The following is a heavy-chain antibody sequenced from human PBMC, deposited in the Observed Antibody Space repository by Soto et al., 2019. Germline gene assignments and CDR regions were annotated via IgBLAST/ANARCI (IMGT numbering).Heavy chain of an antibody. J-gene: IGHJ4*02. CDR3: ARGAHDYGGNVY. D-gene: IGHD4-17*01. Sequence: QVQLQESGPGLVKPSQTLSLTCTVSGGSISSGGYYWSWIRQHPGKGLEWIGYIYYSGSTYYNPSLQSRVTISVDTSQNQISLKLSSVTAADAAVYYCARGAHDYGGNVYWGQGTLVTVSP. CDR1: GGSISSGGYY. CDR2: IYYSGST. V-gene: IGHV4-31*03.